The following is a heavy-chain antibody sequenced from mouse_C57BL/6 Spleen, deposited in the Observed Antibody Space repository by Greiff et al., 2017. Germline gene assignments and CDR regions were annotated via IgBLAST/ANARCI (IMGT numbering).Heavy chain of an antibody. V-gene: IGHV1-69*02. CDR3: ARRTDEPLYYFDY. Sequence: QVQLQQPGPELVKPGASVKLSCKASGYTFTSYDINWVKQRPGQGLEWIGEIYPSDSYTNYNQKFKGKATLTVDKSSSTAYMRLSSLTSEDSAVYYCARRTDEPLYYFDYWGQGTTLTVSS. D-gene: IGHD2-3*01. J-gene: IGHJ2*01. CDR2: IYPSDSYT. CDR1: GYTFTSYD.